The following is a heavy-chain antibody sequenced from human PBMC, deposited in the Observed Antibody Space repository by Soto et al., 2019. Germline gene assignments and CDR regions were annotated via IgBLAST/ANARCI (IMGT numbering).Heavy chain of an antibody. D-gene: IGHD5-18*01. Sequence: PSETLSLTCTVSGGSISSSSYYWAWIRQPPGKGLEWIGSIYYTGSAYYNPSLKSRVTISVDTSKNQFSLKLGSVTAADTAVYYCARNKALSGSSYGYYFDYWGQGALVTVSS. CDR3: ARNKALSGSSYGYYFDY. J-gene: IGHJ4*02. CDR1: GGSISSSSYY. CDR2: IYYTGSA. V-gene: IGHV4-39*01.